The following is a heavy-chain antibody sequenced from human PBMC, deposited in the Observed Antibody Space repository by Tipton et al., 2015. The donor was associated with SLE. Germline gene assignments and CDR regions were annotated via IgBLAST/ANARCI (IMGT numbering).Heavy chain of an antibody. V-gene: IGHV4-59*01. CDR3: ARSRGDTGYDYFYYSYGLDV. Sequence: TLSLTCTVSGGSISSYYWSWIRQPPGKGLEWIGYIYYSGSTNYNPSLKSRVTISVDTSINQFSLRLNSVTAADTAVYYCARSRGDTGYDYFYYSYGLDVWGPGATVTVSS. CDR1: GGSISSYY. J-gene: IGHJ6*02. D-gene: IGHD5-12*01. CDR2: IYYSGST.